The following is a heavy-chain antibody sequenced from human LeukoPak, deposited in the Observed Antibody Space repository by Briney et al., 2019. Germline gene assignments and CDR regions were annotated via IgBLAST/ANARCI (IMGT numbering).Heavy chain of an antibody. Sequence: SETLSLTCAVYGGSFSGYYWSWIRQPPGKGLEWIGEINHSGSTNYNPSLKSRVTISVDTSKNQFSLKLSSVTAADTAVYYCARHHRYDILTGYYSPRSEVRHDYFDYWGQGTLVTVSS. V-gene: IGHV4-34*01. CDR2: INHSGST. CDR3: ARHHRYDILTGYYSPRSEVRHDYFDY. CDR1: GGSFSGYY. D-gene: IGHD3-9*01. J-gene: IGHJ4*02.